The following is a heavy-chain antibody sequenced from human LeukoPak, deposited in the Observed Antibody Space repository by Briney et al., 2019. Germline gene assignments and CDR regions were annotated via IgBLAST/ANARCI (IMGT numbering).Heavy chain of an antibody. CDR3: ASSFRSTSRKFDY. V-gene: IGHV4-34*01. CDR1: GGSFSGYY. CDR2: INHSGST. D-gene: IGHD2-2*01. J-gene: IGHJ4*02. Sequence: SETLSLTCAVYGGSFSGYYWSWIRQPPGKGLEWIGEINHSGSTNYNPSFKSRVTISVDTSKNQFSLKLSSVTAADTAVYYCASSFRSTSRKFDYWGQGTLVTVSS.